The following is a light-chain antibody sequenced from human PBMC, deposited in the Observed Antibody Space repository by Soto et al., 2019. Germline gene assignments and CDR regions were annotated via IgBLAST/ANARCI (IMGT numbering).Light chain of an antibody. J-gene: IGKJ4*01. CDR3: QQYNSYPLT. CDR1: QSISSW. Sequence: DIQMTQSPSTLSASVGDRVTITCRASQSISSWLAWYQQKPGKAPKLLIYDASSLESGVPSRFSGSGSGTEFTLTISSLQPDDFPTYYCQQYNSYPLTFGGGTKLEIK. CDR2: DAS. V-gene: IGKV1-5*01.